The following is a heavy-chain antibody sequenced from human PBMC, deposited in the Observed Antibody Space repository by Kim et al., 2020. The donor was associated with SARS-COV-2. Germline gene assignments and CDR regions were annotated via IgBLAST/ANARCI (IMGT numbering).Heavy chain of an antibody. CDR3: ARLGDIVVVPAA. D-gene: IGHD2-2*01. J-gene: IGHJ5*02. V-gene: IGHV1-69*01. Sequence: NYAQKFQGRVTITADESTSTAYMELSSLRSEDTAVYYCARLGDIVVVPAAWGQGTLVTVSS.